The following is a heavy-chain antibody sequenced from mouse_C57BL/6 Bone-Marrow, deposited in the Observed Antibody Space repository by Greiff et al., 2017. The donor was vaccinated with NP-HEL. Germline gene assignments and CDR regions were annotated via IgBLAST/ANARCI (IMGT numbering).Heavy chain of an antibody. J-gene: IGHJ4*01. CDR2: INPNYGTT. CDR1: GYSFTDYN. D-gene: IGHD1-1*01. V-gene: IGHV1-39*01. Sequence: EVHLVESGPELVKPGASVKISCKASGYSFTDYNMNWVKQSNGKSLEWIGVINPNYGTTSYNQKFKGKATLTVDQSSSTAYMQLNSLTSEDSAVYYCARRLTIPYGSSFSYAMDYWGQGTSVTVSS. CDR3: ARRLTIPYGSSFSYAMDY.